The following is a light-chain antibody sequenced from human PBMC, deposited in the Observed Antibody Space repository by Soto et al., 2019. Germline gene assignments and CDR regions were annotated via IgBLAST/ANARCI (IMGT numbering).Light chain of an antibody. Sequence: QSVLTQPPSASGAPGQRVAISCSGSSSIIGTNTVNWYQQLPGTAPKLLIYSNNQRPSGVPDRFSGSKSGTSASLAISGLQSEDEADYYCAAYNGNLNDVVFGGGTKLTVL. CDR1: SSIIGTNT. CDR2: SNN. V-gene: IGLV1-44*01. J-gene: IGLJ2*01. CDR3: AAYNGNLNDVV.